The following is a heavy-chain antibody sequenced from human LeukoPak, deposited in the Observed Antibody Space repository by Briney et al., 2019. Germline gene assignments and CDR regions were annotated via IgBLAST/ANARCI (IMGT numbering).Heavy chain of an antibody. CDR2: INHSGST. V-gene: IGHV4-34*01. CDR3: ARRIVATKGKYDY. D-gene: IGHD5-12*01. J-gene: IGHJ4*02. Sequence: PSETLSLTCAVYGGSFSGYYWSWIRQPPGKGLEWIGEINHSGSTNYNPSLKSRVTISVDTSKNQFSLKLSSVTAAGTAVYYCARRIVATKGKYDYWGQGTLVTVSS. CDR1: GGSFSGYY.